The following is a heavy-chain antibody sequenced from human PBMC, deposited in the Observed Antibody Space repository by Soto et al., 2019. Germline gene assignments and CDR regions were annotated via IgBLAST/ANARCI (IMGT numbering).Heavy chain of an antibody. J-gene: IGHJ4*02. V-gene: IGHV1-18*01. CDR2: ISAYNGNT. Sequence: ASVKVSCKASGYTFTSYGISWVRQAPGQGLEWMGWISAYNGNTNYAQKLQGRVTMTTDTSTSTAYMELRSLRSDDTAVYYCARDRRGSRSLSYWDYWGQGTLVTVSS. CDR1: GYTFTSYG. D-gene: IGHD1-26*01. CDR3: ARDRRGSRSLSYWDY.